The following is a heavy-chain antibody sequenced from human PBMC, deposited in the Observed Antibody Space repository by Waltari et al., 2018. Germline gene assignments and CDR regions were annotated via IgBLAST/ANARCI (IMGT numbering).Heavy chain of an antibody. CDR1: GFTFSNYV. V-gene: IGHV3-23*01. CDR2: ISRGSSTK. J-gene: IGHJ4*02. Sequence: EVQLLESGGGLVQPGGSLRLSCAASGFTFSNYVMSWVRQAPGKVLGWVSSISRGSSTKHDAESVKGRFTISRDNSRNTLYLQMSSLRVDDTAVYYCARRPACSGGTCAFDYWGQGTLVTVSS. D-gene: IGHD2-15*01. CDR3: ARRPACSGGTCAFDY.